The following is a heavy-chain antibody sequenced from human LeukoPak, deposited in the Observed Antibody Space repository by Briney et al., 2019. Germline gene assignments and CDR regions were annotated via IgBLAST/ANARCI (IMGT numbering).Heavy chain of an antibody. CDR3: AREGRVSGYDFDC. Sequence: GGSLRLSCAASGFTFSSYWMHWVRQAPGKGLVWVSRINGDGSSITYADSVKGRFTISRDNAKNTLYLQMNSLRVEDAAVYYCAREGRVSGYDFDCWGQGTLVTVSS. V-gene: IGHV3-74*03. CDR1: GFTFSSYW. CDR2: INGDGSSI. J-gene: IGHJ4*02. D-gene: IGHD5-12*01.